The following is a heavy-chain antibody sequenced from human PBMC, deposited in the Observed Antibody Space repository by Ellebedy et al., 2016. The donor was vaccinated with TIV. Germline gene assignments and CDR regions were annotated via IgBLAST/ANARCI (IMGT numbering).Heavy chain of an antibody. CDR1: GFTFSSYA. D-gene: IGHD2-21*01. J-gene: IGHJ4*02. CDR2: ISGSGGST. V-gene: IGHV3-23*01. CDR3: VTEGHCGADCYVAY. Sequence: GGSLRLXCAASGFTFSSYAMSWVRQSPGKGLEWVSGISGSGGSTYYADSVKGRFTISRDNSKNTVYLQMNSLRAEDTAVYYCVTEGHCGADCYVAYWGQGTLVTVSS.